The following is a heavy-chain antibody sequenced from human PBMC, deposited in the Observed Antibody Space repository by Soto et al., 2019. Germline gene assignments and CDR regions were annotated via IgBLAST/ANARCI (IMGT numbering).Heavy chain of an antibody. CDR3: ARNPPGTVWFGEPKGDY. J-gene: IGHJ4*02. D-gene: IGHD3-10*01. CDR1: GFTFSSYS. Sequence: EVQLVESGGGLVKPGGSLRLSCAASGFTFSSYSMNWVRQAPGKGLEWVSSISSSSSYIYYADSVKGRFTISRDNAKNSLYLQMNSLRAEDTAVYYCARNPPGTVWFGEPKGDYWGQGTLVTVSS. CDR2: ISSSSSYI. V-gene: IGHV3-21*01.